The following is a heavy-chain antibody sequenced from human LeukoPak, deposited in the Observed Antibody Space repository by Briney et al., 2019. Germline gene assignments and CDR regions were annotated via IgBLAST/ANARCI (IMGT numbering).Heavy chain of an antibody. Sequence: GGSLRLSFAASGFTFSDYYMSWIRQAPGKGLEWVSYISSSGSTIYYADSVKGRFTISRDNAKNSLYLQMNSLRAEDTAVYYCARVPSYGSGSYYSLDYWGQGTLVTVSS. CDR2: ISSSGSTI. V-gene: IGHV3-11*01. J-gene: IGHJ4*02. D-gene: IGHD3-10*01. CDR1: GFTFSDYY. CDR3: ARVPSYGSGSYYSLDY.